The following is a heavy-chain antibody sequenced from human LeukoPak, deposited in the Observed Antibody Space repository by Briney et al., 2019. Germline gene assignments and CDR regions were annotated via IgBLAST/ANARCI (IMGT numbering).Heavy chain of an antibody. D-gene: IGHD5-12*01. CDR3: ARGSDYEGAFDI. CDR2: IYYSGST. V-gene: IGHV4-30-4*01. CDR1: GGSISSGDYY. J-gene: IGHJ3*02. Sequence: SETLSLTCTVSGGSISSGDYYWSWIRQPPGKGLEWIGYIYYSGSTYYNPSLKSRVTISVDTSKNQFSLKLSSVTAADTAVYYCARGSDYEGAFDIWGQGTMVTVS.